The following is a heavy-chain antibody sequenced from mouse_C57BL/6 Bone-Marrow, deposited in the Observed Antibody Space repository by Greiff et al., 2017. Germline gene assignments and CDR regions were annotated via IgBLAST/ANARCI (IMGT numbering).Heavy chain of an antibody. CDR2: IDPSDSYT. Sequence: QVQLQQPGAELVMPGASVTLSCKASGYTFTSYWMHWVKQRPGQGLEWIGEIDPSDSYTTYNQKFKGKSTLTVDKSSSTAYMQLSSLTSEDSAVYYCARIEAFYYGYLDYGGQGTTLTVSS. J-gene: IGHJ2*01. CDR3: ARIEAFYYGYLDY. CDR1: GYTFTSYW. D-gene: IGHD1-1*01. V-gene: IGHV1-69*01.